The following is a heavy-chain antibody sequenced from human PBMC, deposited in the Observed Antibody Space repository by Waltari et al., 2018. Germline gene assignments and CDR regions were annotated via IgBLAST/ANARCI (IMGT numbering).Heavy chain of an antibody. CDR2: INSGGTGT. D-gene: IGHD3-3*01. Sequence: EVQLVESGGGLVQPGGSLRLSCAASGFAFSSYWMHWVRQAQGKGLVWVARINSGGTGTIYADSGKGRVTISRDNAKNTLHLQMNSRRVEDTAVDYCARVKFLEWLPQPAVLDYWGQGSLGTVSS. V-gene: IGHV3-74*01. CDR3: ARVKFLEWLPQPAVLDY. J-gene: IGHJ4*02. CDR1: GFAFSSYW.